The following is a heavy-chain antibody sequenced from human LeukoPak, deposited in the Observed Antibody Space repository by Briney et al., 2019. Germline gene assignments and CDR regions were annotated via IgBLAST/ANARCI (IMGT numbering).Heavy chain of an antibody. J-gene: IGHJ4*02. V-gene: IGHV1-69*13. CDR1: GGTFSSYA. D-gene: IGHD2-21*02. CDR2: IIPIFGTA. CDR3: ARVSGDLPQYYFDY. Sequence: SVKVSCKASGGTFSSYAINWVRQAPGQGLEWMGGIIPIFGTANYAQKFQGRVTITADESTSTACMELSSLRSEDTAVYYCARVSGDLPQYYFDYWGQGTLVTVSS.